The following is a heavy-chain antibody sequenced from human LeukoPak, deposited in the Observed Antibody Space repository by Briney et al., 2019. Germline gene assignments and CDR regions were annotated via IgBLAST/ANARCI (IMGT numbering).Heavy chain of an antibody. V-gene: IGHV1-2*02. CDR1: GYTFTGYY. Sequence: ASVKVSCKASGYTFTGYYMHWVRQAPGQGLEWMGWINPNSGGTNYAQKFQGRVTMTRDTSISTAYMELSSLRSDDTAVYYCARDGSGWYGGGDYWGQGTLVTVSS. CDR2: INPNSGGT. CDR3: ARDGSGWYGGGDY. D-gene: IGHD6-19*01. J-gene: IGHJ4*02.